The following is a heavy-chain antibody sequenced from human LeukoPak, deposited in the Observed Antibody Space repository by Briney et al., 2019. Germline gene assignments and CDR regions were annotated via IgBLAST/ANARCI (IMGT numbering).Heavy chain of an antibody. CDR3: ARSAEHCNNGVCFTDYYMDV. Sequence: PLASVTVSCKASGYTFTGYYMHWVRQAPGQGLEWMGWINPNSGGTNYAQNFHGRVTMTRDTSITTAYMELSSLTSDDTAVYFCARSAEHCNNGVCFTDYYMDVWGKGTTVTVSS. J-gene: IGHJ6*03. CDR2: INPNSGGT. CDR1: GYTFTGYY. D-gene: IGHD2-8*01. V-gene: IGHV1-2*02.